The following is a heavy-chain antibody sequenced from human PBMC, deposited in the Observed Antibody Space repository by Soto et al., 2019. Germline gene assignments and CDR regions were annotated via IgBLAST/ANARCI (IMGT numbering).Heavy chain of an antibody. CDR2: INHSGST. CDR3: ARAPLIYSSGWYGYYFVY. J-gene: IGHJ4*02. D-gene: IGHD6-19*01. CDR1: GGSFSGYY. Sequence: TSETLSLTCAVYGGSFSGYYWSWIRQPPGKGLEWIGEINHSGSTNYNPSLKSRVTISVDTSKNQFSLKLSSVTAADTAVYYCARAPLIYSSGWYGYYFVYWGQGTLVTVSS. V-gene: IGHV4-34*01.